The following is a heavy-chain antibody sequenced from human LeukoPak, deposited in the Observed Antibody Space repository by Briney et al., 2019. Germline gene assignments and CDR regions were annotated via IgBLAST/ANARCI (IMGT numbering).Heavy chain of an antibody. CDR2: INPNSGDA. CDR1: GYTFTGYY. V-gene: IGHV1-2*02. J-gene: IGHJ4*02. D-gene: IGHD3-16*01. CDR3: ARGVGAPNHFDH. Sequence: ASVKVSCKASGYTFTGYYLHWVRQAPGQGLEWMAWINPNSGDANYAQKFQGRVTTTSDTSIYTAYMELSRLASDDTAVYYCARGVGAPNHFDHWGQGTLVTVSS.